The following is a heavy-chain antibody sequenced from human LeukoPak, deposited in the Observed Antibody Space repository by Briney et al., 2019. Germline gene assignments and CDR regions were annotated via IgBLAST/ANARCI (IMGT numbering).Heavy chain of an antibody. D-gene: IGHD2-2*03. J-gene: IGHJ4*02. CDR3: VRLGFRGN. CDR2: IYYSGST. CDR1: GGSISSYY. Sequence: IPSETLSLTCTVSGGSISSYYWSWIRQPPGKGLEWIGYIYYSGSTNYNPSLKSRVTISVDTSKNQFSLKLSSVTAADTAVYYCVRLGFRGNWGQGTLVTVSS. V-gene: IGHV4-59*08.